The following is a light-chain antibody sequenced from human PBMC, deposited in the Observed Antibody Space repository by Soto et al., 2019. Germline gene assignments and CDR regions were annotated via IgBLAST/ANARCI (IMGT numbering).Light chain of an antibody. CDR1: QSVLYSSNNKNY. CDR2: WAS. V-gene: IGKV4-1*01. J-gene: IGKJ1*01. CDR3: QQYYGTPWT. Sequence: DIVMTQSPESLAVSLGERATINCKSSQSVLYSSNNKNYLAWFQQRPGQPPKLLIYWASMRESGVRDRFSGSGSGTDFTLTISSLQAEDVAVYYCQQYYGTPWTFGQGTRVEVK.